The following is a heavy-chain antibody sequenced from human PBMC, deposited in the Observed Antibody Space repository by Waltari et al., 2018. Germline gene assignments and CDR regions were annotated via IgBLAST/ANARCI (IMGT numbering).Heavy chain of an antibody. V-gene: IGHV3-53*01. CDR2: IYSGGST. D-gene: IGHD6-6*01. CDR3: ASTYSSSSHYFDY. J-gene: IGHJ4*02. CDR1: GFTVSSNY. Sequence: EVQLVESGGGLIQPGGSLRLSCAASGFTVSSNYMSWFRQAPGKGLEWVSVIYSGGSTYYADSVKGRFTISRDNSKNTLYLQMNSLRAEDTAVYYCASTYSSSSHYFDYWGQGTLVTVSS.